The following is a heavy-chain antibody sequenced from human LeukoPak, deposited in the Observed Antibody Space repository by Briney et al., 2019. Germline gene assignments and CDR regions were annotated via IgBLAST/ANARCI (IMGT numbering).Heavy chain of an antibody. CDR1: SYSISWGYY. CDR3: AKNGQSGFSFDP. J-gene: IGHJ5*02. V-gene: IGHV4-38-2*02. CDR2: IYQSGET. D-gene: IGHD1-26*01. Sequence: SETLSLTCSVSSYSISWGYYWGWIRQPPGKGLQWIGSIYQSGETHYNPSFKSRVTMSVDTSKNQFSLRLRSVTAADTAVYYCAKNGQSGFSFDPWGQGTLVTVSS.